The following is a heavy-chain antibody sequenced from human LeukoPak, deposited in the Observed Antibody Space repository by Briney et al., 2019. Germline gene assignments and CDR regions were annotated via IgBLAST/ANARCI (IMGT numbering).Heavy chain of an antibody. D-gene: IGHD6-19*01. J-gene: IGHJ4*02. V-gene: IGHV4-34*01. Sequence: SPSETLSLTCAVYGGSFSGYYWSWIRQPPGKGLEWIGEINHSGSTNYNPSLKSRVTISVDTPKNQFSLKLSSVTAADTAVYYCARRYAIAVAGDFDYWGQGTLVTVSS. CDR3: ARRYAIAVAGDFDY. CDR2: INHSGST. CDR1: GGSFSGYY.